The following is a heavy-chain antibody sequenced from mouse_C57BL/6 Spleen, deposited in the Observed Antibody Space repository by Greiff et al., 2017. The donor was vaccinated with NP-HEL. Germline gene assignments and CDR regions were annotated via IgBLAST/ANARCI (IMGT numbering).Heavy chain of an antibody. V-gene: IGHV1-72*01. J-gene: IGHJ2*01. Sequence: KQRPGRGLEWIGRIDPNSGGTKYNEKFKSKATLTVDKPSSTAYMQLSSLTSEDSAVYYCARDGSSYEGYFDYWGQGTTLTVSS. D-gene: IGHD1-1*01. CDR3: ARDGSSYEGYFDY. CDR2: IDPNSGGT.